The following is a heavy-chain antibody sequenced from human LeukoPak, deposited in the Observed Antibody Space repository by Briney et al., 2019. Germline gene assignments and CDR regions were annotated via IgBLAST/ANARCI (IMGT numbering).Heavy chain of an antibody. CDR2: MNPNSGNT. CDR1: GYTFTNYD. J-gene: IGHJ5*02. V-gene: IGHV1-8*02. D-gene: IGHD6-13*01. CDR3: MRDTYASSWLWGFDP. Sequence: ASVKVSCKAPGYTFTNYDINWVRQATGQGLEWMGWMNPNSGNTGYAQKFQGRVTMTRNTSISTAYMELSSLRSEDTAMYYCMRDTYASSWLWGFDPWGQGTLVTVSS.